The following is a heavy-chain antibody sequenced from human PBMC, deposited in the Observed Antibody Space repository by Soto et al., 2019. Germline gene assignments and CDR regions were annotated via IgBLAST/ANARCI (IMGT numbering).Heavy chain of an antibody. Sequence: SRTLSLTCAISGDSVSSNSAAWNWIRQSPSRGLEWLGRTYYRSKWYNDYAVSVKSRITINPDTSKNQFSLQLNSVTPEDTAVYYCARERMITFGGVIVRGLDPWGQGTLVTVSS. V-gene: IGHV6-1*01. J-gene: IGHJ5*02. CDR1: GDSVSSNSAA. D-gene: IGHD3-16*02. CDR2: TYYRSKWYN. CDR3: ARERMITFGGVIVRGLDP.